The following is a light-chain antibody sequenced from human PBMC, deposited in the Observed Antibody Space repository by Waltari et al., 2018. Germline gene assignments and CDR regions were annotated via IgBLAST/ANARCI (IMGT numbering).Light chain of an antibody. V-gene: IGKV3-15*01. J-gene: IGKJ1*01. CDR3: QKYDNWPKT. Sequence: EIVMTQSPATLSVSPGERATISCRARQSVSSNVAWYQQKPGQSPRLLIYAASTRATGIPARFSGSGSGTEFTLTISSMQSEDFAVYFCQKYDNWPKTFGQGTKVEIK. CDR2: AAS. CDR1: QSVSSN.